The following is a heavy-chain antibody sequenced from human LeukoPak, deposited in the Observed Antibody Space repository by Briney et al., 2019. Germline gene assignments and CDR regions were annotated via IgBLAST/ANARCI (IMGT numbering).Heavy chain of an antibody. Sequence: GGSPRLSCAASGFTFSSYAMSWVRQAPGKGLEWASAISGSGGSTYYADSVKGRFTISRDNSKNTLYLQMNSLRAEDTAVYYCAKVFGYCSSTSCYIAPNDAFDIWGQGTMVTVSS. CDR3: AKVFGYCSSTSCYIAPNDAFDI. CDR1: GFTFSSYA. CDR2: ISGSGGST. J-gene: IGHJ3*02. V-gene: IGHV3-23*01. D-gene: IGHD2-2*02.